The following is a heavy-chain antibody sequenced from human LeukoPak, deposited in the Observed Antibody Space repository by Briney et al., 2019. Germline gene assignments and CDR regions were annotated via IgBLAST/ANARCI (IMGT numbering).Heavy chain of an antibody. D-gene: IGHD6-19*01. V-gene: IGHV3-23*01. CDR3: AKDLFPQKYSSGRYDYFDY. CDR2: LSGSGGRT. CDR1: GFTFNSYA. Sequence: GGSLRLSCAASGFTFNSYAMSWVRQAPGKGLEWVSTLSGSGGRTYYADSVKGRFTISRDNSKNTLYLQMNSLRAEDTAVYYCAKDLFPQKYSSGRYDYFDYWGQGILVTVSS. J-gene: IGHJ4*02.